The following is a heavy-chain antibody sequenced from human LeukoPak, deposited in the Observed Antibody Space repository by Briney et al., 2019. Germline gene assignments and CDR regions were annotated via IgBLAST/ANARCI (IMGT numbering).Heavy chain of an antibody. CDR3: ASGYYDSSVFDY. CDR1: GGSISSYY. V-gene: IGHV4-4*07. D-gene: IGHD3-22*01. CDR2: IYTSGST. Sequence: SETLSLTCTVSGGSISSYYWSWIRQPAGNGLEWIGRIYTSGSTNYNPSLKSRVTMSVDTSKNQFSLKLSSVTAADTAVYYCASGYYDSSVFDYWGQGTLVTVSS. J-gene: IGHJ4*02.